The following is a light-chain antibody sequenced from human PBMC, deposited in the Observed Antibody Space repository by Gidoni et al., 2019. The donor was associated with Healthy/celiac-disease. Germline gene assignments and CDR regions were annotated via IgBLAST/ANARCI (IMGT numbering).Light chain of an antibody. CDR1: QSIISY. J-gene: IGKJ4*01. V-gene: IGKV1-39*01. Sequence: DIQMTQSPSSLSASVGERVTITCRASQSIISYLNWYQQKPGKAPKLLIYAASSLQSGVPSRFSGSGSGTDFTLTISSLQPEDFATYYCQQSYSTLITFGGGTKVEIK. CDR3: QQSYSTLIT. CDR2: AAS.